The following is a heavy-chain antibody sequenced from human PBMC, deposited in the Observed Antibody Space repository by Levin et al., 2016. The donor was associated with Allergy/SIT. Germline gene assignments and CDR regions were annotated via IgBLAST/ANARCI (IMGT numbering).Heavy chain of an antibody. CDR2: IYYSGST. Sequence: VRQMPGKGLEWIGYIYYSGSTYYNPSLKSRVTISVDTSKNQFSLKLSSVTAADTAVYYCARDTHYDILTARPGPLDYWGQGTLVTVSS. D-gene: IGHD3-9*01. V-gene: IGHV4-31*02. J-gene: IGHJ4*02. CDR3: ARDTHYDILTARPGPLDY.